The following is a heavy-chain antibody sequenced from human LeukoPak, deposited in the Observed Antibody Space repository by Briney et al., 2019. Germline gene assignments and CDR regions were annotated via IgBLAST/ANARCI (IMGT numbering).Heavy chain of an antibody. D-gene: IGHD3-10*01. J-gene: IGHJ4*02. V-gene: IGHV3-23*01. CDR2: ISGSGDDT. Sequence: GGSLRLSCAASGFTFGSYAMTWVRQAPGKGLEWVSAISGSGDDTYYADSVKGRFTISRDNSKNTLFLQMNSLRAEDTAVYYCARGKTMVRGVITVLDYWGQGTLVTVSS. CDR3: ARGKTMVRGVITVLDY. CDR1: GFTFGSYA.